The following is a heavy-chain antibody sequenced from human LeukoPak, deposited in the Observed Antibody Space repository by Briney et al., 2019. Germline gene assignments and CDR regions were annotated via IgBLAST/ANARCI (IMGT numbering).Heavy chain of an antibody. V-gene: IGHV4-4*07. D-gene: IGHD3-22*01. J-gene: IGHJ4*02. CDR3: ARAGDYDSSGYLDY. CDR2: IYTSGST. Sequence: SETLSLTCTGSGGSISSYYWSWIRQPAGKGLEWIGRIYTSGSTNYNPSLKSRVTMSVDTSKNQFSLKLSSVTAADTAVYYCARAGDYDSSGYLDYWGQGTLVTVSS. CDR1: GGSISSYY.